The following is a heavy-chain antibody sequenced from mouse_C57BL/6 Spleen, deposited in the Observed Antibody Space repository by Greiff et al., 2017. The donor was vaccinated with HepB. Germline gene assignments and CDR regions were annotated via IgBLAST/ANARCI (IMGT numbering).Heavy chain of an antibody. J-gene: IGHJ2*01. V-gene: IGHV1-52*01. CDR2: IDPSDSET. CDR3: ASGDYYSSQYYYGD. D-gene: IGHD1-1*01. CDR1: GYTFTSYW. Sequence: QVQLQQPGAELVRPGSSVKLSCKASGYTFTSYWLHWVKQRPIHGLEWIGNIDPSDSETHYNQKFKDKATLTVDKSSSTAYMQLSSLTSEDSAVYDCASGDYYSSQYYYGDWGQGTTLTVSS.